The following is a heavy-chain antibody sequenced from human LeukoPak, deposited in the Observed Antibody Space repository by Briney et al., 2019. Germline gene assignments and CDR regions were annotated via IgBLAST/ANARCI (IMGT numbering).Heavy chain of an antibody. CDR2: ISSSGSTI. CDR3: AELGITMIGGV. CDR1: GFTFSSYE. Sequence: QPGGSLRLSCAASGFTFSSYEMNWVRQAPGKGLERVSDISSSGSTIYYADSVKGRFTISRDNDKNSLYLKMNSLRAEDTAVYYCAELGITMIGGVWGKGTTVTISS. D-gene: IGHD3-10*02. J-gene: IGHJ6*04. V-gene: IGHV3-48*03.